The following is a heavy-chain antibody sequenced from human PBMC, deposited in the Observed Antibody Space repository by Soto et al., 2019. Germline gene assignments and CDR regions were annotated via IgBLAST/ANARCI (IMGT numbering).Heavy chain of an antibody. J-gene: IGHJ5*02. Sequence: SETLSLTCTVSGGSISSYYWSRIRQPPGKGLEWIGYIYYSGSTNYNPSLKSRVTISVDTSKNQFSLKLSSVTAADTAVYYCARALDTAMVTHWFDPWGQGTLVTVSS. CDR3: ARALDTAMVTHWFDP. CDR1: GGSISSYY. CDR2: IYYSGST. V-gene: IGHV4-59*01. D-gene: IGHD5-18*01.